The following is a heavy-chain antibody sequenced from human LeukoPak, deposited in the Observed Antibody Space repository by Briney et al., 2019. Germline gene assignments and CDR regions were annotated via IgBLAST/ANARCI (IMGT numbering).Heavy chain of an antibody. D-gene: IGHD3-22*01. J-gene: IGHJ4*02. CDR3: AREGYYDNSGYRFDH. Sequence: SQTLSFTCTGSGGTINSRGYYRKSIRQLPGKSLGWIRNIYYTGCTYYNPSLMSRVTISLVSSQYKFFLTLSSVTAADTAVYYCAREGYYDNSGYRFDHWGQGTLVTVSS. V-gene: IGHV4-31*03. CDR1: GGTINSRGYY. CDR2: IYYTGCT.